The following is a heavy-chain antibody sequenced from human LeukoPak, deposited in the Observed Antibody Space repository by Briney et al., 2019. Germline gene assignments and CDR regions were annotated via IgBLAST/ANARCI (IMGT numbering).Heavy chain of an antibody. CDR2: INPNSGGT. V-gene: IGHV1-2*02. J-gene: IGHJ4*02. CDR3: ASQGTSSSWSYYFDY. Sequence: GASVKVSCKASGYTFTGYYMHWVLQAPGQGLEWRGWINPNSGGTNYAQKLQGRVTMTRDTSINTAYMELSRLRSDDMAVYYGASQGTSSSWSYYFDYWGQGTLDTVSS. D-gene: IGHD6-13*01. CDR1: GYTFTGYY.